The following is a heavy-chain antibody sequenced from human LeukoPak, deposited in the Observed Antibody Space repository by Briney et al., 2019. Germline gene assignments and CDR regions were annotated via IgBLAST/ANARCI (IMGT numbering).Heavy chain of an antibody. Sequence: PGGSLRLSCAASGFTFDDYAMHWVRQAPGKGLEWVSGISWNSGSIGYADSVKGRFTISRDNAKNSLYLQMNSLRAEDTALYYCAKDLEVRGVTPGDLDYWGQGTLVTVSS. J-gene: IGHJ4*02. V-gene: IGHV3-9*01. D-gene: IGHD3-10*01. CDR3: AKDLEVRGVTPGDLDY. CDR2: ISWNSGSI. CDR1: GFTFDDYA.